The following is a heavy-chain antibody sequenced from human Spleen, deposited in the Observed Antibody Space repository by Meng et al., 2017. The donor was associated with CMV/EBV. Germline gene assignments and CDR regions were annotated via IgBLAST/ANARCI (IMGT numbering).Heavy chain of an antibody. CDR1: GDSVSSNSAA. CDR2: TYYRSKWYN. D-gene: IGHD5-12*01. J-gene: IGHJ4*02. CDR3: ARGLSAVATNTYYFDY. Sequence: VQLHPAGPGLVKPSQTLSLTCAISGDSVSSNSAAWNWIRQSPSRGLEWLGRTYYRSKWYNDYAVSVKSRITINPDTSKNQFSLQLNSVTPEDTAVYYCARGLSAVATNTYYFDYWGQGTLVTVSS. V-gene: IGHV6-1*01.